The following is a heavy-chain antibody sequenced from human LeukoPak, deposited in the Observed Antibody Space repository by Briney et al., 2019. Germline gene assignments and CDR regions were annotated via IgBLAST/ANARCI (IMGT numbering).Heavy chain of an antibody. Sequence: ASVKVSCKASGYTFTSYGISWVRQAPGQGLEWMGRIIPILGIANYAQKFQGRVTITADKSTSTAYMELSSLRSEDTAVYYCASGHCSSTSCYKGFHYYYYYGMDVWGQGTTVTVSS. J-gene: IGHJ6*02. D-gene: IGHD2-2*02. CDR3: ASGHCSSTSCYKGFHYYYYYGMDV. CDR1: GYTFTSYG. V-gene: IGHV1-69*04. CDR2: IIPILGIA.